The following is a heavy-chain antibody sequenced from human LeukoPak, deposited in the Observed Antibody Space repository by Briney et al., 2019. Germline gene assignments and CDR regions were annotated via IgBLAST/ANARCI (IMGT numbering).Heavy chain of an antibody. CDR3: ARGVAVAGIRYGMDV. Sequence: SETLSLTCTVSGGSISSYYWSWIRQPPGKGLEWIGYIYYSGSTNYNPSLKSRVTISVDTSKNQFSLKLSSVTAADTAVYYCARGVAVAGIRYGMDVWGQGTTVTVSS. CDR2: IYYSGST. CDR1: GGSISSYY. J-gene: IGHJ6*02. D-gene: IGHD6-19*01. V-gene: IGHV4-59*01.